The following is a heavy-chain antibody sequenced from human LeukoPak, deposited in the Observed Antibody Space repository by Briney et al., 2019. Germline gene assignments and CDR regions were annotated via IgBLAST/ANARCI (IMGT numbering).Heavy chain of an antibody. CDR3: AREPYSSADY. V-gene: IGHV3-48*03. Sequence: GGSLRLSCAASGFTFSSYEMNWVRQAPGKGLEWVSYISSSGSTIYYADSVKGRFTISRDNAKNSLYLQMNSLRAEDTAVYYCAREPYSSADYWGQGTLVTVSS. J-gene: IGHJ4*02. D-gene: IGHD6-19*01. CDR1: GFTFSSYE. CDR2: ISSSGSTI.